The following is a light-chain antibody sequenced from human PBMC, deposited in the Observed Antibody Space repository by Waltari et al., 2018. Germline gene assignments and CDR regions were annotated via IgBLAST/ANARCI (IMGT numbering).Light chain of an antibody. CDR1: QAISNW. CDR3: QQHYKTPHS. J-gene: IGKJ2*03. CDR2: RAS. Sequence: DIQMTHSPSSLPASVGDRVTITCRASQAISNWLAWYQHKPGKAPTLLIYRASSLETGVPPRFSGSGSGTDFTLTINSLQPEDFATYYCQQHYKTPHSFGQGTKVEIK. V-gene: IGKV1-NL1*01.